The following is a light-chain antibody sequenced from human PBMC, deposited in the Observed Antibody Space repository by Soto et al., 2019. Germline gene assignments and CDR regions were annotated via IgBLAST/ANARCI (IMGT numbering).Light chain of an antibody. CDR1: SSDVGGYNY. CDR3: SSYTSSSPWV. J-gene: IGLJ3*02. CDR2: EVS. Sequence: QSVLTQPASVSGSPGQSITISCTGTSSDVGGYNYVSWYQQHPGKAPKLMIYEVSNRPSGVSNRFSGSKSGNTASLTISGLQAEDEAAYYCSSYTSSSPWVFGGGTKVTVL. V-gene: IGLV2-14*01.